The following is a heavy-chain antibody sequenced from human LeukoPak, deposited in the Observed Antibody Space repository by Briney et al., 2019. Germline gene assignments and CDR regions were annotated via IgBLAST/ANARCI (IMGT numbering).Heavy chain of an antibody. CDR3: AKDRPRIAAAAEYFDY. Sequence: GGSLRLSCAASGFTFSSYGMHWVRQAPGKGLEWVAFIRYDGSNKYYADSVKGRFTISRGNSKNTLYLQMNSLRAEDTAVYYCAKDRPRIAAAAEYFDYWGQGTLVTVSS. CDR2: IRYDGSNK. V-gene: IGHV3-30*02. CDR1: GFTFSSYG. D-gene: IGHD6-25*01. J-gene: IGHJ4*02.